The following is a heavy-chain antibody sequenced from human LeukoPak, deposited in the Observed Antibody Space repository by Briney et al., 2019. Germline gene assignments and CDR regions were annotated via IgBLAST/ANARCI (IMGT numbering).Heavy chain of an antibody. V-gene: IGHV1-2*02. D-gene: IGHD2-15*01. Sequence: SSVTVSCKASGYTFTGYYMHWVRQAPGQGLEWMGWINPFSDFTNFQQNFQGRVTMTSDTSISTAYLELSRLRSDDTAVYYCARAISGGSPITASDYWGQGTLVTVSS. J-gene: IGHJ4*02. CDR3: ARAISGGSPITASDY. CDR2: INPFSDFT. CDR1: GYTFTGYY.